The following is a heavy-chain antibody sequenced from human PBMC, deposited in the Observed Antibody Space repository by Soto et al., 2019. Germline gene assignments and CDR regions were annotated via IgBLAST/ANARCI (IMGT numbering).Heavy chain of an antibody. CDR1: GGTFSSYA. CDR2: IIPIFGTA. Sequence: SVKVSCKASGGTFSSYAISWVRQAPGQGLEWMGGIIPIFGTANYAQKFQGRVTITADESTSTAYMELSSLRSEDTAVYYCARSPHTSGYYSPLSYYYYGMDVWGQGTTVTAP. CDR3: ARSPHTSGYYSPLSYYYYGMDV. J-gene: IGHJ6*02. D-gene: IGHD3-22*01. V-gene: IGHV1-69*13.